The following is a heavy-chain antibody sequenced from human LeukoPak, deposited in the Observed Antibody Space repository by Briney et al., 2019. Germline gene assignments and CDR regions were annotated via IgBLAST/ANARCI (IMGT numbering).Heavy chain of an antibody. V-gene: IGHV4-34*01. D-gene: IGHD3-16*01. J-gene: IGHJ6*02. Sequence: SETLSLTCAVYGGSFSGYYWSWIRQPPGKGLEWIGEINHSGSTNYNPSLKSRVTISVDTSKNQFSLKLSSVTAADTAVYYCARGPARLLTGGDYYYHGMDVWGQGTTVTVSS. CDR3: ARGPARLLTGGDYYYHGMDV. CDR2: INHSGST. CDR1: GGSFSGYY.